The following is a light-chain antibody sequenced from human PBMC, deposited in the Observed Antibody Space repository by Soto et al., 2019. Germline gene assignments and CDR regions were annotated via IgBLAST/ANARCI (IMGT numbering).Light chain of an antibody. Sequence: EIVLTQSPATLSLSPGERATLSCRASQSVSSYLAWYQQKPGKAPRLLMYDVSNRATGIPARFSGSGSGTDFTLTISSLEPEDFAVGYCQHRSNWPLTFGGGTKVEIK. CDR3: QHRSNWPLT. J-gene: IGKJ4*01. CDR2: DVS. CDR1: QSVSSY. V-gene: IGKV3-11*01.